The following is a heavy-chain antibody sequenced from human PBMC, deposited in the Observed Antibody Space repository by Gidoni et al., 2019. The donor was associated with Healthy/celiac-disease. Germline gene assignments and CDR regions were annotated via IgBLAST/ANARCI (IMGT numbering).Heavy chain of an antibody. CDR1: GFNFSSYA. CDR2: ISGSGGST. V-gene: IGHV3-23*01. CDR3: AKDRAPVAPYYYDSSGYYPPFGFDY. J-gene: IGHJ4*02. D-gene: IGHD3-22*01. Sequence: EVQLLESGGGLVQPGGSLRLSCAASGFNFSSYAMSWVRQAPGKGLEWVSAISGSGGSTYYADSVKGRFTISRDNSKNTLYLQMNSLRAEDTAVYYCAKDRAPVAPYYYDSSGYYPPFGFDYWGQGTLVTVSS.